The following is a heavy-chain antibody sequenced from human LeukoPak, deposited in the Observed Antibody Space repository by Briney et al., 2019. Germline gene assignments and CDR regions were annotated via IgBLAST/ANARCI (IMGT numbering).Heavy chain of an antibody. CDR1: GGSISSGDYY. CDR3: ARFVGDPVTSTYSFDY. CDR2: IHYSGST. D-gene: IGHD2-21*02. J-gene: IGHJ4*02. V-gene: IGHV4-30-4*01. Sequence: PSETLSLTCAVSGGSISSGDYYWNWLRQPPGKGLEWIGSIHYSGSTYYNPSLKSRVTISVDTSKNQFSLKLSSVTAADTAVYFCARFVGDPVTSTYSFDYWGQGTLVTVSS.